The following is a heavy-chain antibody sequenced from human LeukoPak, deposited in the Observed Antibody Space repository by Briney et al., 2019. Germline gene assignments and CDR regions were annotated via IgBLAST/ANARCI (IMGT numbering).Heavy chain of an antibody. V-gene: IGHV4-39*07. D-gene: IGHD6-19*01. CDR2: IYYSGST. Sequence: SETLSLTCTVSGGSISSSSYYWGWIRQPPGKGLEWIGSIYYSGSTYYNPSLKSRVTISVDTSKNQFSLKLSSVTAADTAVYYCARSPYSSGWGTFDYWGQGTLVTVSS. CDR1: GGSISSSSYY. CDR3: ARSPYSSGWGTFDY. J-gene: IGHJ4*02.